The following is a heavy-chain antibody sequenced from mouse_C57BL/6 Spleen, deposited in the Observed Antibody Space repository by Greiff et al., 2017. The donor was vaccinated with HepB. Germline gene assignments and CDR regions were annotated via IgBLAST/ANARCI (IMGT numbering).Heavy chain of an antibody. V-gene: IGHV1-85*01. D-gene: IGHD1-1*01. CDR3: ARHYGSSNWYFDV. CDR1: GYTFTSYD. CDR2: IYPRDGST. Sequence: QVQLQQSGPELVKPGASVKLSCKASGYTFTSYDINWVKQRPGQGLEWIGWIYPRDGSTKYNEKFKGKATLTVDTSSRTAYMELHSLTSEDSAVYFCARHYGSSNWYFDVWGTGTTVTVSS. J-gene: IGHJ1*03.